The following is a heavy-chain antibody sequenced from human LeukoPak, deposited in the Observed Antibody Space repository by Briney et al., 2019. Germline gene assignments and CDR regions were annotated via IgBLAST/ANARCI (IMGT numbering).Heavy chain of an antibody. CDR2: IIPILGIA. CDR3: ARAGGIAAYWFDP. J-gene: IGHJ5*02. Sequence: ASVKVSCKASGGTFSSYAISWVRQAPGQGLEWMGRIIPILGIANYAQKFQGRVTITADKSTSTAYMELSSLRSEDTAVYYCARAGGIAAYWFDPWGQGTLVTVSS. D-gene: IGHD6-13*01. V-gene: IGHV1-69*04. CDR1: GGTFSSYA.